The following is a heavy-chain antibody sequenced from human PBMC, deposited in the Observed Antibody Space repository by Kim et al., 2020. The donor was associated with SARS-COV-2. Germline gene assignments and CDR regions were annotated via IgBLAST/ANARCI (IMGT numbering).Heavy chain of an antibody. CDR1: GFTFSSYS. CDR2: ISSSGHYI. J-gene: IGHJ4*02. V-gene: IGHV3-21*03. CDR3: TRDFASSWPRGIDH. Sequence: GGSLRLSCAASGFTFSSYSMNWVRQAPGKGLEWVSSISSSGHYIHYADSAKGRFTISRDNTKNSLHLQMTSLRAEDTALYYCTRDFASSWPRGIDHWGQGTRVTVSS. D-gene: IGHD6-13*01.